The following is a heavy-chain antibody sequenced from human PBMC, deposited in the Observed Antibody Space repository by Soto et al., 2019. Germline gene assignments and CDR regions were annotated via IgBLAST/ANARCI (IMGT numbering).Heavy chain of an antibody. CDR1: GYTFTGYF. CDR3: ARVIRGAYYNSPLDT. V-gene: IGHV1-2*02. Sequence: GSVKVSCKASGYTFTGYFMHWVRQAPGQGLEWMGWINPYSGGADYAQSFQGRVTMTRDTSISTVYMELSRLRFDDTAVYYCARVIRGAYYNSPLDTWGQGTVVTVSS. J-gene: IGHJ5*02. D-gene: IGHD3-10*01. CDR2: INPYSGGA.